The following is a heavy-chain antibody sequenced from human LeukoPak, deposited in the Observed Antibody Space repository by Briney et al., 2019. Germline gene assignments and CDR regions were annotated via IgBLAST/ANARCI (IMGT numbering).Heavy chain of an antibody. CDR3: ARRALWFGGELTY. Sequence: ASVKVSCKASGYTFTSYDINWVRQATGQGLELMGWMNPNSGNTGFAQKFQGRVTMTRNTSISTAYMELSSLRSEDTAVYYCARRALWFGGELTYWGQGTLVTVSS. J-gene: IGHJ4*02. V-gene: IGHV1-8*01. CDR2: MNPNSGNT. CDR1: GYTFTSYD. D-gene: IGHD3-10*01.